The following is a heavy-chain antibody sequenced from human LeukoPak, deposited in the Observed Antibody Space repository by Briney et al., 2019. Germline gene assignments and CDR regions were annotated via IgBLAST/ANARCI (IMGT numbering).Heavy chain of an antibody. V-gene: IGHV3-53*05. CDR3: AKGGYDLDYYMDV. CDR2: IYSGGST. Sequence: GGSLRLSCAASGFTVSSNYMSWVRQAPGKGLEWVSVIYSGGSTYYADSVKGRFTISRDNSKNTLYLQMNSLRAEDTALYYCAKGGYDLDYYMDVWGKGTTVTISS. D-gene: IGHD5-12*01. J-gene: IGHJ6*03. CDR1: GFTVSSNY.